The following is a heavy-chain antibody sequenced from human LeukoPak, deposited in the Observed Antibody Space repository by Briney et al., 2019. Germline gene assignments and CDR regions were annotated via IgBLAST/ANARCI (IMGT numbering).Heavy chain of an antibody. CDR1: GYTFTSYA. V-gene: IGHV7-4-1*02. CDR3: ARGLYKGHVDIAMGAVYYYYYMDV. CDR2: INTNTGNP. D-gene: IGHD5-18*01. J-gene: IGHJ6*03. Sequence: ASVKVSCKASGYTFTSYAMNWVRQAPGQGLEWMGWINTNTGNPTYAQGFTGRFVFSLDTSVSTAYLQISSLKAEDTAVYYCARGLYKGHVDIAMGAVYYYYYMDVWGKGTTVTVSS.